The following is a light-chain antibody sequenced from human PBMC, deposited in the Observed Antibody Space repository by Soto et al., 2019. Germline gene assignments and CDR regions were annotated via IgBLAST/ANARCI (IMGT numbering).Light chain of an antibody. V-gene: IGLV2-14*01. CDR2: DVS. CDR1: SSDVGGYNY. J-gene: IGLJ1*01. CDR3: TSYTSSSTPCV. Sequence: QSALTQPASVSGSPGQSITISCTGTSSDVGGYNYVSWYQQQPGKAPKLMIYDVSNRTSGVSNRFSGSKSGNTASLTISGLQAEDEADYYCTSYTSSSTPCVFGTGTKLTVL.